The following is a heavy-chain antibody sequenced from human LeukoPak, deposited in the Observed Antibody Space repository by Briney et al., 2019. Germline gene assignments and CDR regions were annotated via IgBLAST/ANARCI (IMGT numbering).Heavy chain of an antibody. D-gene: IGHD3-22*01. V-gene: IGHV4-34*01. CDR1: GGPFSAYY. Sequence: PSETLSLTCAVYGGPFSAYYWSWIRQPPGKGLEWIGEINHSGSTNYNPSLKSRVTISVDTSKNQFSLKLSSVTAADTAVYYCARGSPFYDSSGYSDDAFDIWGQGTMVTVSS. CDR2: INHSGST. CDR3: ARGSPFYDSSGYSDDAFDI. J-gene: IGHJ3*02.